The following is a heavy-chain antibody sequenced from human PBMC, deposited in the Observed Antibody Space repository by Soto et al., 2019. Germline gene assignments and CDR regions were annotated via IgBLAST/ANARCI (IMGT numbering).Heavy chain of an antibody. CDR2: INPTGSMT. Sequence: QVQLVQSGAEVKKPGASVKVSCKASGYSFITSYHMHWVRQAPGQGLEWMGIINPTGSMTRYSQKFQGRLTMTRDTSTATDYMELSNLTSEDTAVYFCARDTGYDHDAFDICGQGTRVTVSS. J-gene: IGHJ3*02. V-gene: IGHV1-46*01. D-gene: IGHD5-12*01. CDR3: ARDTGYDHDAFDI. CDR1: GYSFITSYH.